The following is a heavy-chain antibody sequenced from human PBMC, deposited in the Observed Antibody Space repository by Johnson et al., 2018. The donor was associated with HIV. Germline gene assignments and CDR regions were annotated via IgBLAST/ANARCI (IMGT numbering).Heavy chain of an antibody. V-gene: IGHV3-15*01. Sequence: MLLVESGGGLVKPGGSLRLSCAASGFTFSNAWMSWVRQAPGKGLEWVGRIKSKTDGGTTDYAAPVKGRFTISRDDSKNTLYLQMNSLRAEDTAVYYCARGRRAGVKGAFDIWGQGTMVTVSS. CDR3: ARGRRAGVKGAFDI. CDR2: IKSKTDGGTT. D-gene: IGHD2-21*01. J-gene: IGHJ3*02. CDR1: GFTFSNAW.